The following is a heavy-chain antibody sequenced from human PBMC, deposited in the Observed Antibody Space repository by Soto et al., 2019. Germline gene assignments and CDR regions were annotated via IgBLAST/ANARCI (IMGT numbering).Heavy chain of an antibody. CDR3: ARRYCSSTSCYNWFDP. D-gene: IGHD2-2*01. CDR2: IYSGGST. J-gene: IGHJ5*02. Sequence: PSETLSLTCAVSGGSISSGDYSWNWIRQQPGKGLEWIGYIYSGGSTYYNPSLQSRVTMSVDTSKNQFSLKLSSVTAADTAVYYCARRYCSSTSCYNWFDPWGQGILVTVSS. CDR1: GGSISSGDYS. V-gene: IGHV4-30-2*01.